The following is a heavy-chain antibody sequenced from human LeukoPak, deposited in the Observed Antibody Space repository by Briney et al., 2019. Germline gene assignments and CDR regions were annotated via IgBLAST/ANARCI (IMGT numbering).Heavy chain of an antibody. CDR1: GFIFYTYA. D-gene: IGHD4-11*01. Sequence: GSLRLSCAASGFIFYTYAMTWVRQAPGKGLEWVSTIIGSGGNTFYADSVKGRFTISRDNSKNTLSLQLTSLRAEDTGIYFCARDGGHPLTSYYRAYWGQGTLVTVSS. V-gene: IGHV3-23*01. CDR2: IIGSGGNT. J-gene: IGHJ4*02. CDR3: ARDGGHPLTSYYRAY.